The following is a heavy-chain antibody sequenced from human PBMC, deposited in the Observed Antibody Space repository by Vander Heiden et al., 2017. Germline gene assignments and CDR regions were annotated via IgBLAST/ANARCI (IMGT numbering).Heavy chain of an antibody. J-gene: IGHJ4*02. V-gene: IGHV3-21*01. CDR2: ISSSSSYI. D-gene: IGHD2-15*01. Sequence: EVQLVESGGGLVKPGGSLRLSGAASGFTCSRDSMNWVRQAPGKGLGWVSSISSSSSYIYYADSVKGRFTISRDNAKNSLYLQMNSLRAEDTAVYYCARADIVVVVAATTLDYWGQGTLVTVSS. CDR1: GFTCSRDS. CDR3: ARADIVVVVAATTLDY.